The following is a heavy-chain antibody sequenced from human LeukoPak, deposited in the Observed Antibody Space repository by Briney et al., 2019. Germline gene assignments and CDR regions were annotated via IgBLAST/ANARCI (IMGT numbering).Heavy chain of an antibody. V-gene: IGHV3-7*01. J-gene: IGHJ3*02. CDR2: IKDDGGEK. CDR3: ARKRGDI. D-gene: IGHD3-10*01. Sequence: PGGSLRLSCAASGFTFSNYWMSWVRQAPGKGLEWVANIKDDGGEKYYVDSVKGRFTISRDNAKTSLYLQMNSLRAGDTAMYFCARKRGDIWGQGTMVTVSS. CDR1: GFTFSNYW.